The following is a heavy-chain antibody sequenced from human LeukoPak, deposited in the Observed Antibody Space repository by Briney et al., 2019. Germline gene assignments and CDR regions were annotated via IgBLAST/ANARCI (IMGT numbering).Heavy chain of an antibody. D-gene: IGHD1-14*01. CDR2: IKQDGSEK. Sequence: GGSLRLSCEASGFTFSNDWMGWVRQAPGKGLEWVANIKQDGSEKYYVDSVKGRFTISRDNAKNSLYLQMNSLRAEDTAVYYCARDLTGSFDYWGQGTLVTVSS. CDR1: GFTFSNDW. V-gene: IGHV3-7*01. J-gene: IGHJ4*02. CDR3: ARDLTGSFDY.